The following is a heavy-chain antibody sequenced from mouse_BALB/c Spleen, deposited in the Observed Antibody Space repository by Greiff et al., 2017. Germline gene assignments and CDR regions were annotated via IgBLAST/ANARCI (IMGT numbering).Heavy chain of an antibody. Sequence: QVQLQQSGAGLVKPGASVKLSCKASGYTFTEYIIHWVKQRSGQGLEWIGWFYPGSGSIKYNEKFKDKATLTADKSSSTVYMELSRLTSEDSAVYFCARHGYYYGSSYGGYFDVWGAGTTVTVSS. D-gene: IGHD1-1*01. V-gene: IGHV1-62-2*01. J-gene: IGHJ1*01. CDR3: ARHGYYYGSSYGGYFDV. CDR2: FYPGSGSI. CDR1: GYTFTEYI.